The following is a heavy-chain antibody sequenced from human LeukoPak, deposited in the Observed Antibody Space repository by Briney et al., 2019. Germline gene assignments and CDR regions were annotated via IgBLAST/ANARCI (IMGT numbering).Heavy chain of an antibody. CDR3: ARDISSSGWYVY. CDR2: ISSSSSYI. D-gene: IGHD6-19*01. V-gene: IGHV3-21*04. J-gene: IGHJ4*02. Sequence: GGSLRLSCAASGFTFSSYSMNWVRQTPGKGLEWVSSISSSSSYIYYADSVKGRFTISRDNAKNSLYLQMNSLRAEDTAVYYCARDISSSGWYVYWGQGTLVTVSS. CDR1: GFTFSSYS.